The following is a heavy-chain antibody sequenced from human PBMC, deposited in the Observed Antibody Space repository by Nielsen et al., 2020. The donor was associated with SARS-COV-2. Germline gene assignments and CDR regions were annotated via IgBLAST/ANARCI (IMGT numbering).Heavy chain of an antibody. CDR2: IKQDGSEK. Sequence: GGSLRLSCAASGFTFSSYWMNWVRQAPGKGLEWVANIKQDGSEKYYGDSVKGRFTISRDNAKNSLYLQMNSLRAEDTAVYYCVRDKSEVTIFGVVIRYFDYWGQGTLVTVSS. J-gene: IGHJ4*02. V-gene: IGHV3-7*01. CDR1: GFTFSSYW. D-gene: IGHD3-3*01. CDR3: VRDKSEVTIFGVVIRYFDY.